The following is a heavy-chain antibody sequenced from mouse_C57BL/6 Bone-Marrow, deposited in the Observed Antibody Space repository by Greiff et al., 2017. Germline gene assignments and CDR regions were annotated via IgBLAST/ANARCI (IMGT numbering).Heavy chain of an antibody. V-gene: IGHV1-55*01. D-gene: IGHD2-4*01. CDR3: ARAGYDYGPYYFDY. CDR2: IYPGSGST. J-gene: IGHJ2*01. Sequence: QVQLQQPGAELVKPGASVKMSCKASGYTFTSYWITWVKQRPGQGLEWIGDIYPGSGSTNYNEKFKSKATLTVDTSSSTAYMQLSSLTSEDSAVYYCARAGYDYGPYYFDYWGQGTTLTVSS. CDR1: GYTFTSYW.